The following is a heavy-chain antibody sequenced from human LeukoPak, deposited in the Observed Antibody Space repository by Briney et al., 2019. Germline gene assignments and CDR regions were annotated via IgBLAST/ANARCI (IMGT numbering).Heavy chain of an antibody. CDR3: VKEDYYDSSGYYPFDY. V-gene: IGHV3-23*01. J-gene: IGHJ4*02. CDR1: GFTFSSYA. Sequence: PGGSLRVSCAASGFTFSSYALSWVRQAPGKGLEWVSGISSSAGSTYYADSVKGRFTISRDNSKNTLYLQMNSLRADDTAVYYCVKEDYYDSSGYYPFDYWGQGSLVTVSP. D-gene: IGHD3-22*01. CDR2: ISSSAGST.